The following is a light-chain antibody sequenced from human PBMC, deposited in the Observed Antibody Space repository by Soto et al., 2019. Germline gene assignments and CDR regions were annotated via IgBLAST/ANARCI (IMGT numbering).Light chain of an antibody. J-gene: IGLJ2*01. V-gene: IGLV2-23*02. Sequence: QSALTQPASVSGSPGQSITISCTGTTSDVGSYNLVPWYQQHPGKAPKLIIYEVSERPSGVSTRFSGSKSGNMASLTISGLQAEDEAEYYCCSYATPRQFGGGTKLTVL. CDR1: TSDVGSYNL. CDR2: EVS. CDR3: CSYATPRQ.